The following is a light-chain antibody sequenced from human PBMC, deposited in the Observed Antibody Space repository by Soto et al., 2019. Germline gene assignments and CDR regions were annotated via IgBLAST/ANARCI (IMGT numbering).Light chain of an antibody. V-gene: IGLV1-47*01. CDR1: SSNIGSNY. CDR2: RNN. Sequence: QSVLTQPPSASXTPGQRVTISCSGSSSNIGSNYVYWYQQLPGTAPKLLIYRNNQRPSGVPDRFSGSKSGTSASLAISGLRSEDEADYYCAAWDDSLSALYVFGTGTKVTVL. CDR3: AAWDDSLSALYV. J-gene: IGLJ1*01.